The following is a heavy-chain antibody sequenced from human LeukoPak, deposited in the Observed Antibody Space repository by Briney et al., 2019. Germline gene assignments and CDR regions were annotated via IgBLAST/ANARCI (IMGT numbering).Heavy chain of an antibody. CDR1: GFTFSSYA. CDR3: ARNIAARPGRVYYYYYMDV. Sequence: PGGSLRLSCAASGFTFSSYAMSWVRQAPGKGLEWVSAVSGSGGSTYYADSVKGRFTISRDNSKNTLYLQMNSLRAEDTAVYYCARNIAARPGRVYYYYYMDVWGKGTTVTVSS. D-gene: IGHD6-6*01. J-gene: IGHJ6*03. V-gene: IGHV3-23*01. CDR2: VSGSGGST.